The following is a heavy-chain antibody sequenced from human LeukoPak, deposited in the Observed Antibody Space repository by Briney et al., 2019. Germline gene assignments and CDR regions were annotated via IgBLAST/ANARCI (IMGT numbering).Heavy chain of an antibody. CDR1: GYTFTSYD. CDR2: MNPNSGNT. Sequence: ASVKVSCKAFGYTFTSYDINWVRQATGQGLEWMGWMNPNSGNTGYAQKFQGRVTMTRNTSISTAYMELSSLRSEDTAVYYCARGTVTIFGVVIISYYYYGMDVWGQGTTVTVSS. D-gene: IGHD3-3*01. CDR3: ARGTVTIFGVVIISYYYYGMDV. J-gene: IGHJ6*02. V-gene: IGHV1-8*01.